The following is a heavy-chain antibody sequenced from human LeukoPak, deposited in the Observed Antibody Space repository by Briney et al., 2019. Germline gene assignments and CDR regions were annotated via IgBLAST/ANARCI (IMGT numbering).Heavy chain of an antibody. V-gene: IGHV3-9*01. J-gene: IGHJ4*02. CDR1: GFTFDDYA. CDR3: AKYVDYGQAFDY. CDR2: ISWNSGSI. D-gene: IGHD4/OR15-4a*01. Sequence: GGSLRLSCAASGFTFDDYAMHWVRQAPGEGLEWVSGISWNSGSIGYADSVKGRFTISRDNAKNSLYLQMNSLRAEDTALYYCAKYVDYGQAFDYWGQGALVTVSS.